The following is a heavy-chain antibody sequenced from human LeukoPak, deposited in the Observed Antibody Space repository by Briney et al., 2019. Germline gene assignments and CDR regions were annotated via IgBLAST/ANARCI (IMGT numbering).Heavy chain of an antibody. CDR2: TRYDGSNK. V-gene: IGHV3-30*02. CDR3: AKDRTGAFDI. D-gene: IGHD1-14*01. CDR1: GFTFSSYG. Sequence: GGSLRLSCAASGFTFSSYGMHWVRQAPGKGLEWVAFTRYDGSNKYYADSVKGRFTISRDNSKNTLYLQMNSLRAEDTAVYYCAKDRTGAFDIWGQGTMVTVSS. J-gene: IGHJ3*02.